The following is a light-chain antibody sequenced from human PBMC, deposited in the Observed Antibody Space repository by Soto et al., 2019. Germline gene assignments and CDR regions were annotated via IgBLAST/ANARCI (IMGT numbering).Light chain of an antibody. CDR2: ADN. J-gene: IGLJ2*01. CDR1: SGSIASNY. CDR3: QSYDSTNVV. Sequence: NFMLTQPHSVSESPGKTVTISCAGSSGSIASNYVQLYQQRPGSAPTTVIYADNQRPSGVPDRFSGSIDSSSNSASLTISGLRPEDEADYYCQSYDSTNVVFGGGTKLTVL. V-gene: IGLV6-57*02.